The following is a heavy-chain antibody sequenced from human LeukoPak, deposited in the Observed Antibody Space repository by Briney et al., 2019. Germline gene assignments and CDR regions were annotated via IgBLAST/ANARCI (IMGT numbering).Heavy chain of an antibody. CDR3: ARDDRVPAAINYYYYGMDV. V-gene: IGHV1-18*01. CDR1: GYTFTSYG. D-gene: IGHD2-2*02. Sequence: ASVKVSCKASGYTFTSYGISWVRQAPGQGVEWMGWISAYNGNTNYAQKLQGRVTMTTDPSTSTAYMELKSLRSDDTAVYYCARDDRVPAAINYYYYGMDVWGQGTTVTVSS. J-gene: IGHJ6*02. CDR2: ISAYNGNT.